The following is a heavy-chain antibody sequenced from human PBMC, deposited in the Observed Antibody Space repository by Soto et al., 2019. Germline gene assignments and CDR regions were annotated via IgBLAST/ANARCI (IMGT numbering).Heavy chain of an antibody. Sequence: QVQLQESGPGLVKPSETLSLTCTVSGGSISSYYWSWIRQPPGKGLEWIGYIDYSGSTNYNPSLRRRVTISVDTSKDQFSRKLSSVTAADTAVYYCARVWGGAFDIWGQGTMVTVSS. CDR1: GGSISSYY. D-gene: IGHD3-10*01. J-gene: IGHJ3*02. CDR2: IDYSGST. CDR3: ARVWGGAFDI. V-gene: IGHV4-59*01.